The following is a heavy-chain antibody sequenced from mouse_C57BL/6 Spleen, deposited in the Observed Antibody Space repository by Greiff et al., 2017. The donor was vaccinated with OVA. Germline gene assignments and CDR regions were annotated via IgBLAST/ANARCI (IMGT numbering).Heavy chain of an antibody. D-gene: IGHD2-4*01. V-gene: IGHV1-53*01. CDR2: INPSNGGT. Sequence: VQLQQPGTELVKPGASVKLSCKASGYTFTSYWMHWVKQRPGQGLEWIGNINPSNGGTNYNEKFKSKATLTVDKSSSTAYMQLSSLTSEDSAVYYSARSDYDEGGFAYWGQGTLVTVSA. CDR3: ARSDYDEGGFAY. CDR1: GYTFTSYW. J-gene: IGHJ3*01.